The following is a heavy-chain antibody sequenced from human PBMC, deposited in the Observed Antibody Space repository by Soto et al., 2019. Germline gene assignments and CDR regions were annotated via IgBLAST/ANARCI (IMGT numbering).Heavy chain of an antibody. Sequence: QVQLQESGPGLVKPSDTLSLTCAVSGYSISSSNWWGWIRQPPGKGLEWIGYIYYSGTTYYNPSLKSRVTMSVDTSKSQFSLQLTSVTAVGTAVYYCARREIQGPIDYWGQGTLVTVSS. V-gene: IGHV4-28*01. CDR3: ARREIQGPIDY. D-gene: IGHD1-26*01. CDR1: GYSISSSNW. CDR2: IYYSGTT. J-gene: IGHJ4*02.